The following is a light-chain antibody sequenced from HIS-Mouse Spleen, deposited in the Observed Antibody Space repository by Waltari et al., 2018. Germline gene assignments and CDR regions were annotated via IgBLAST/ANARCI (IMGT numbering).Light chain of an antibody. CDR3: SSYTSSSTVV. Sequence: QSALTQPASVSGSPGQSNTISCTGTSSDGVGYNYVSWYQHHPGKAPKLMIYEVSNRPSGVSNRFSGSKSGNTASLTISGLQAEDEADYYCSSYTSSSTVVFGGGTKLTVL. V-gene: IGLV2-14*01. CDR2: EVS. CDR1: SSDGVGYNY. J-gene: IGLJ2*01.